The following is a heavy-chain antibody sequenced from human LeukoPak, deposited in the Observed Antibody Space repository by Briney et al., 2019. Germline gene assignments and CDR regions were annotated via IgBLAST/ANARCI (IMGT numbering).Heavy chain of an antibody. CDR2: IRSKANSYAT. Sequence: PGGSLKLSCAASGFTFSGSAMHWVRQASGKGLEWVGRIRSKANSYATAYAASVKGRFTISRDDSKNTAYLQMNSLKTEDTAVYYCTRRDTAIVNFDYWGQGTLVTVSS. CDR1: GFTFSGSA. CDR3: TRRDTAIVNFDY. V-gene: IGHV3-73*01. D-gene: IGHD5-18*01. J-gene: IGHJ4*02.